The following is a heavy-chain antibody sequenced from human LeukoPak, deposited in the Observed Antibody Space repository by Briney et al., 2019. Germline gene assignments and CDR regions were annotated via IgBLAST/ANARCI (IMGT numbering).Heavy chain of an antibody. V-gene: IGHV1-24*01. J-gene: IGHJ4*02. CDR1: GNTLSELS. CDR2: VDPEDDET. D-gene: IGHD6-19*01. CDR3: ATDQQWQLLGY. Sequence: ASVKVSCKVSGNTLSELSMHRVRQAPGKGLEWMGGVDPEDDETIYAQKFQGRVTMTEDTSTDTAYMELSSLRSEDTAVYYCATDQQWQLLGYWGQGTLVTVSS.